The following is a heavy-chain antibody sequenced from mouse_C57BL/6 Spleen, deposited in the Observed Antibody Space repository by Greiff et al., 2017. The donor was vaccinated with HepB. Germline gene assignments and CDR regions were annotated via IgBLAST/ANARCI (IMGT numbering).Heavy chain of an antibody. CDR3: AKDWAFDY. Sequence: EVQLQQSGPELVKPGASVKISCKASGYTFTDYYMNWVKQSHGKSLEWIGDINPNNGGTSYNQKFKGKATLTVDKSSSTAYMELRSLTSEDSAVYYCAKDWAFDYWGQGTTLTVSS. J-gene: IGHJ2*01. V-gene: IGHV1-26*01. CDR1: GYTFTDYY. D-gene: IGHD4-1*01. CDR2: INPNNGGT.